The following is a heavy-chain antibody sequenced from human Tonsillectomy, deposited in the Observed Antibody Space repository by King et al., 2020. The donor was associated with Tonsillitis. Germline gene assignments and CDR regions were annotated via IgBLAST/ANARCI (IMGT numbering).Heavy chain of an antibody. V-gene: IGHV4-59*01. D-gene: IGHD3-3*01. J-gene: IGHJ4*02. CDR1: GGSISSYY. CDR3: ARASTIFGVVIGIDY. Sequence: VQLQESGPGLVKPSETLSLTCTVSGGSISSYYWSWIRQPPGKGLEWIGYIYYSGSTNYNPSLQSRVTISVDTSKNQFSLKLSSVTAADTAVYYCARASTIFGVVIGIDYWGQGTLVTVSS. CDR2: IYYSGST.